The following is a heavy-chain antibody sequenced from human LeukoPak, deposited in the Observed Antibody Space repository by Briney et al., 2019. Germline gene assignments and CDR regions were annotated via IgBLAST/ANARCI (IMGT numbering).Heavy chain of an antibody. CDR1: GFTISSYG. D-gene: IGHD3-9*01. V-gene: IGHV3-23*01. CDR2: ISGRAGAGNT. CDR3: AKTSPPYFDWAPADS. Sequence: TGGSLRLSCAASGFTISSYGMNWVRQAPGKGLEWVSGISGRAGAGNTYYADSVKGRFTISRDNSKNTLYLQMNSLRPEDTALYYCAKTSPPYFDWAPADSWGQGTLVTVSS. J-gene: IGHJ4*02.